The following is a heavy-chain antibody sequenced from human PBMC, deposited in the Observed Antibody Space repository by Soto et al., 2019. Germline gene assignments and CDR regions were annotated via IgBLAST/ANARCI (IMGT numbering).Heavy chain of an antibody. J-gene: IGHJ4*02. Sequence: ASVKVSCKASGYTFTNHAIHWVRQAPGQGLEWMGWINAGKGDTKYPQRFQGRVTITRDTSASTAYMELSSLRSEDTAVYYCARIFLGGTTAYWGRGTLVPAPS. CDR1: GYTFTNHA. CDR3: ARIFLGGTTAY. V-gene: IGHV1-3*01. CDR2: INAGKGDT. D-gene: IGHD1-7*01.